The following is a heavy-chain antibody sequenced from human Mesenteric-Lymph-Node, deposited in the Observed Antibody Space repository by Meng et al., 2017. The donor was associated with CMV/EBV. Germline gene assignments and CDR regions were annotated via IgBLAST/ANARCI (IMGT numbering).Heavy chain of an antibody. CDR1: GYTFTSYD. J-gene: IGHJ6*02. V-gene: IGHV1-8*01. D-gene: IGHD6-19*01. CDR2: MNPNSDNT. CDR3: ARVKSSNKWLVGFYYGMDV. Sequence: ASVKVSCKASGYTFTSYDINWVRQATGQGLEWMGWMNPNSDNTGYAQKFQGRVTMTRNTFISTAYMELSSLRSEDTAVYYCARVKSSNKWLVGFYYGMDVWGQGTTVTVSS.